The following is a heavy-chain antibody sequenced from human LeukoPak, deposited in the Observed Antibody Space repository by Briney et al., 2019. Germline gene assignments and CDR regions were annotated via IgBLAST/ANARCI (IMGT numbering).Heavy chain of an antibody. CDR2: ISGSGGTT. CDR1: GFTFSSYG. D-gene: IGHD4/OR15-4a*01. V-gene: IGHV3-23*01. J-gene: IGHJ4*02. Sequence: PGGSLRLSCAASGFTFSSYGMRWVRQAPGKGLEWVSAISGSGGTTYYADSVKGRFTISRDNSKNMVSLQMNSLRAEDTAVYYCARRAGAYSHPYDYWGQGTLVTVSS. CDR3: ARRAGAYSHPYDY.